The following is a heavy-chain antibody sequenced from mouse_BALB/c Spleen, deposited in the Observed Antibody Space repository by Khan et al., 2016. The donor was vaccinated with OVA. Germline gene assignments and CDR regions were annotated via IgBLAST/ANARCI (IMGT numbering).Heavy chain of an antibody. J-gene: IGHJ4*01. Sequence: VELVESGPGLVQPSQSLSITCTVSGFSLTSYGVHWVRQSPGKGLEWLGVIWSGGSTDYNSALKSRLSISKDNSKSQVFFKMNSLQTDDTARYYCARAYYGNYREAMDYWGQGTSVTVSS. CDR3: ARAYYGNYREAMDY. CDR1: GFSLTSYG. CDR2: IWSGGST. V-gene: IGHV2-4-1*01. D-gene: IGHD2-10*01.